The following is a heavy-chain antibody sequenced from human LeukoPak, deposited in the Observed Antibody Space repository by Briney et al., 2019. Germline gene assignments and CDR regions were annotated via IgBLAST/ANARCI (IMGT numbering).Heavy chain of an antibody. CDR1: GGSFSGYY. D-gene: IGHD6-19*01. J-gene: IGHJ6*02. V-gene: IGHV4-34*01. Sequence: SETLSLTCAVYGGSFSGYYWSWIRQPPGKGLEWIGEINHSGSTNYNPSLKSRVTISVDTSKNQFSLKLSSVTAADTAVYYCARVRAVAGARYYYYYYGMDVWGQGTTVTVSS. CDR3: ARVRAVAGARYYYYYYGMDV. CDR2: INHSGST.